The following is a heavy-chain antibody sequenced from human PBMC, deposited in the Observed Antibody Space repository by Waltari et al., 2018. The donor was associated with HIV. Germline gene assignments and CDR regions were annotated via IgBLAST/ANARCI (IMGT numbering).Heavy chain of an antibody. V-gene: IGHV3-74*01. D-gene: IGHD2-2*01. J-gene: IGHJ6*02. CDR2: SNSDGSST. Sequence: EVQLVESGGGLIQPGGSLRLSCAASGFTFSSYWMHWVRQAPGKGLVVVPRSNSDGSSTTYADSVGGRFTISRDNAKNTLYLQMNSLGAEDTAEYFCARGGYCSSAGCYASRYYFIMDVWGQGTTVTVSS. CDR1: GFTFSSYW. CDR3: ARGGYCSSAGCYASRYYFIMDV.